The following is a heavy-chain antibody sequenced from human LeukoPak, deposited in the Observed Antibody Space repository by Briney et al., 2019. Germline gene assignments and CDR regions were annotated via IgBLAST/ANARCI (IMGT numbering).Heavy chain of an antibody. Sequence: GRSLRLSCAASGFTFSSYAMHWVRQAPGKGLEWVAVISYDGSNKYYADSVKGRFTISRDNSKNTLYLQMNSLRAEDTAVYYCAREGYSYGFAIDYCGQGTLVTVSS. CDR2: ISYDGSNK. CDR1: GFTFSSYA. V-gene: IGHV3-30-3*01. D-gene: IGHD5-18*01. CDR3: AREGYSYGFAIDY. J-gene: IGHJ4*02.